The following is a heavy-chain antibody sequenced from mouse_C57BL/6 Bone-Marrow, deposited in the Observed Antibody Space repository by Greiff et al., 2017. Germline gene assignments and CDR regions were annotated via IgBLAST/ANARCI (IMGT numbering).Heavy chain of an antibody. D-gene: IGHD2-2*01. J-gene: IGHJ3*01. V-gene: IGHV1-59*01. Sequence: VQLQQPGAELVRPGTSVKLSCKASGYTFTSYWMHWVKQRPGQGLAWIGVIDPSDSYTNYNQKFKGKATLTVDTSSRTAYMQLSSLTSEDSAVYYCASLLWLRRRRFAYWGQGTLVTVAA. CDR1: GYTFTSYW. CDR2: IDPSDSYT. CDR3: ASLLWLRRRRFAY.